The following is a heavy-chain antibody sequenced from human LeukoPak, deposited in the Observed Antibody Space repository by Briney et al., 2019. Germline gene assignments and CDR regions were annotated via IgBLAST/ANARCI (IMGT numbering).Heavy chain of an antibody. Sequence: PETLSLTCTVSGGAISRYYWSWLRQPAGKGLEWIGRIYTSGSTNYNPSLKSRVTISVDTSKNQFSLKLSSVTAADTAVYYCAREGPGAFDIWGQGTMVTVSS. J-gene: IGHJ3*02. V-gene: IGHV4-4*07. CDR1: GGAISRYY. CDR2: IYTSGST. CDR3: AREGPGAFDI.